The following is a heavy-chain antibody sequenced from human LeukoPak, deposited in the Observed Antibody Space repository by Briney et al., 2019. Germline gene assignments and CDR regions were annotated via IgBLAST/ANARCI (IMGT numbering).Heavy chain of an antibody. D-gene: IGHD3-10*02. CDR3: ARDLCWGCFDD. J-gene: IGHJ4*02. Sequence: HSGGTLRLSCAASGLTFNTYGMTWVRQAPGKGLEGASAITSSGGSTYYGDSVKGRFTISRDNSRNTLYLQMNSLRVDDTAVYYCARDLCWGCFDDWGQGNLVTVSS. V-gene: IGHV3-23*01. CDR1: GLTFNTYG. CDR2: ITSSGGST.